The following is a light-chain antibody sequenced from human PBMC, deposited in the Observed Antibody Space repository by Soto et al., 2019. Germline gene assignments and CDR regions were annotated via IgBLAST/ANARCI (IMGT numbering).Light chain of an antibody. CDR3: QSYDSSLSGYV. Sequence: VLTPPPSASGTPGQSVTNSFSGSSSNIGSNTVNWYQQLPGTAPKLLMYSNHQRPSGVPDRFSGSKSGPSASLAISGLQSEDEADYYCQSYDSSLSGYVFGTGNKVTVL. CDR1: SSNIGSNT. V-gene: IGLV1-44*01. CDR2: SNH. J-gene: IGLJ1*01.